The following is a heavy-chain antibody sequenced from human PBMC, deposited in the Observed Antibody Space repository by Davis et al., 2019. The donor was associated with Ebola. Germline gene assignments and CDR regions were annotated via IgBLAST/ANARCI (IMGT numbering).Heavy chain of an antibody. CDR2: ISWNSGSI. D-gene: IGHD1-26*01. CDR1: GFTFDDYA. J-gene: IGHJ4*02. Sequence: SLKISCAASGFTFDDYAMHWVRQAPGKGLEWVSGISWNSGSIGYADSVKGRFTISRDNAKNSLYLQMNSLRDEDTAVYYCARDYSPQWELLPLFYFDYWGQGTLVTVSS. CDR3: ARDYSPQWELLPLFYFDY. V-gene: IGHV3-9*01.